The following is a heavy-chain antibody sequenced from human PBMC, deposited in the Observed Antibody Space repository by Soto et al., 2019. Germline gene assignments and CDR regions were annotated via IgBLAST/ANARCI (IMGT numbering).Heavy chain of an antibody. D-gene: IGHD3-16*01. CDR2: ISATGGGT. CDR3: AKDRRAGGNSAFYFDF. V-gene: IGHV3-23*01. Sequence: GGSLRLSCAASGFKFSNYAMSWVRQAPGEGLEWVSLISATGGGTYYADSVKGRFTISRDNSHNTLYLQVHSLTAEDTAVYYCAKDRRAGGNSAFYFDFWGQGAQVTVSS. CDR1: GFKFSNYA. J-gene: IGHJ4*02.